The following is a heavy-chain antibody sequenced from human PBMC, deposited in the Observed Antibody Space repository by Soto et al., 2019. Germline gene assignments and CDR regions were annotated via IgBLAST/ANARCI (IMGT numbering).Heavy chain of an antibody. Sequence: GGSMRVSCAAAGFTFGASARQWVRQTSGKGLEWLGVIVSKGDAYEKSYADSVKGRFTISRDNSKNTLYLQMNSLRAEDTAVYYCARDLYDFWSGYRPNYGMDVWGQGTTVTVS. CDR3: ARDLYDFWSGYRPNYGMDV. D-gene: IGHD3-3*01. V-gene: IGHV3-30-3*01. CDR2: IVSKGDAYEK. J-gene: IGHJ6*02. CDR1: GFTFGASA.